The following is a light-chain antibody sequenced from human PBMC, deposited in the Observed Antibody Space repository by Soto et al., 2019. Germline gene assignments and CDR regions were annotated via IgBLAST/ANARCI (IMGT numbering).Light chain of an antibody. CDR2: AAS. CDR3: QQSYSTPRT. V-gene: IGKV1-39*01. Sequence: DIQMTQSPSSLSASVGDRVTITCRASQSIRSYLNWYQQKPGKATKLLIYAASSLQSGGQSRFSGSGSGTDFTLTISSLQPEDFATYYCQQSYSTPRTFGQGTKLVIK. CDR1: QSIRSY. J-gene: IGKJ2*02.